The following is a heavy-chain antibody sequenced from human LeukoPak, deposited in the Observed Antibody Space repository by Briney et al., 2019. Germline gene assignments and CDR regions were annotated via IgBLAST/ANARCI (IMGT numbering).Heavy chain of an antibody. CDR3: ARDLAVAGTDYYYMDV. Sequence: SQTLSLTCAISGDSVSSNSAAWNWIRQSPSRGLEWLGRTYYRSKWYNDYAVSVKSRITINPDTSKNQFSLKLSSVTAADTAVYYCARDLAVAGTDYYYMDVWGKGTTVTISS. CDR1: GDSVSSNSAA. J-gene: IGHJ6*03. CDR2: TYYRSKWYN. D-gene: IGHD6-19*01. V-gene: IGHV6-1*01.